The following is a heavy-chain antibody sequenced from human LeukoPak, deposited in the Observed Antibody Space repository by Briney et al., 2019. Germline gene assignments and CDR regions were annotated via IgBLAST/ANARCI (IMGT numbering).Heavy chain of an antibody. V-gene: IGHV5-51*01. CDR3: ARHRSDSSSSPIDY. CDR2: VSPRDSDT. Sequence: GESLKISCKGSGYTFSNYFIVWVRQMPGKGLEWMAIVSPRDSDTRYCPSFRGQVTISADRSISTVYLQWSSLEASDTAMYYCARHRSDSSSSPIDYWGQGTLVTVSS. D-gene: IGHD6-6*01. J-gene: IGHJ4*02. CDR1: GYTFSNYF.